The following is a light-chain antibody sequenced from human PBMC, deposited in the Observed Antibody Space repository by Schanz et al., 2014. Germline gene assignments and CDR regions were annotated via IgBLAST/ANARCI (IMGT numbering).Light chain of an antibody. CDR2: DAS. J-gene: IGKJ1*01. CDR3: QQYDSSTWT. Sequence: EIVLTQSPATLSLSPGDRATLSCRASQSVSSSYLAWYQQKPGQAPRLLIYDASSRATGIPDRFSGSGSGTDFTLSISRLEPEDFAMYYCQQYDSSTWTFGQGTKVEIK. V-gene: IGKV3-20*01. CDR1: QSVSSSY.